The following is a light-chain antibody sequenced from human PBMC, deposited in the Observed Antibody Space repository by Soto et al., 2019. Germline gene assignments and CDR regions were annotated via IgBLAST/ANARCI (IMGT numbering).Light chain of an antibody. Sequence: EVVLTQSPGTLSLSPGERATLSCRASQSVSNKYLAWYQQKPGQAPRLLIFGSSDPAPGIPERFNGSGSGTDLTLPLSRLEPEDFSVYYCQQYGSSPPYTFVQGTKLEIK. J-gene: IGKJ2*01. CDR3: QQYGSSPPYT. CDR2: GSS. CDR1: QSVSNKY. V-gene: IGKV3-20*01.